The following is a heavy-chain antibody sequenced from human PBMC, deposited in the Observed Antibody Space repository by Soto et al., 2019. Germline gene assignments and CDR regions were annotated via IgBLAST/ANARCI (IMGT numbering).Heavy chain of an antibody. D-gene: IGHD2-8*02. CDR2: IKPDGSDK. Sequence: EVQLVESGGGLVQPGGSLRLSCAASGFSFSGHWMSWVRQAPGKGLEWVAKIKPDGSDKYYVDSVRGRFTISRDNAENSLYLQMNSLTAEDTAVYYCVRDVWWSFGYWGQGTLVTVSS. CDR3: VRDVWWSFGY. J-gene: IGHJ4*02. CDR1: GFSFSGHW. V-gene: IGHV3-7*01.